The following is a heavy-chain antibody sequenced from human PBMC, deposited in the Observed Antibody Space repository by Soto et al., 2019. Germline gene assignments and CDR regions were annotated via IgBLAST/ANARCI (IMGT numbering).Heavy chain of an antibody. D-gene: IGHD3-22*01. J-gene: IGHJ4*02. Sequence: GGSLRLSCAASGFTFSSYSMNWVRQAPGKGLEWVSYISSSSSTIYYADSVKGRFTISRDNAKNSLYLQMNSLRDEDTAVYYCARGYYDSSGYYASLDYWGQGTLVTVSS. CDR2: ISSSSSTI. V-gene: IGHV3-48*02. CDR1: GFTFSSYS. CDR3: ARGYYDSSGYYASLDY.